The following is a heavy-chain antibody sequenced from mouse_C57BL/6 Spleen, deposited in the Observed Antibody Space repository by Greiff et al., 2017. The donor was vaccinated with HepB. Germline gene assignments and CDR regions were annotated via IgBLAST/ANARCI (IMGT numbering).Heavy chain of an antibody. V-gene: IGHV1-18*01. J-gene: IGHJ1*03. CDR3: ARRGFTTVENFDV. Sequence: VQLQQSGPELVKPGASVKIPCKASGYTFTDYNMDWVKQSHGKSLEWIGDINPNNGGTIYNQKFKGKATLTVDKSSSTAYMELRSLTSEDTAVYYCARRGFTTVENFDVWGTGTTVTVSS. CDR1: GYTFTDYN. D-gene: IGHD1-1*01. CDR2: INPNNGGT.